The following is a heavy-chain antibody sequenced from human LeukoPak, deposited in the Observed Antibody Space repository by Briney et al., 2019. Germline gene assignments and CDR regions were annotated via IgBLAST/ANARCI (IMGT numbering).Heavy chain of an antibody. D-gene: IGHD3-10*01. CDR1: GGSISSYY. J-gene: IGHJ5*02. V-gene: IGHV4-59*01. CDR2: IYYSGST. Sequence: SETLCLTCTVSGGSISSYYWSWIRQPPGKGLEWIGYIYYSGSTSYNPYLKSRGTISIATSKNQFSLKVSSVTAGDTAVYYCARVIGGSASHDSWFDPWGQGALVTVSS. CDR3: ARVIGGSASHDSWFDP.